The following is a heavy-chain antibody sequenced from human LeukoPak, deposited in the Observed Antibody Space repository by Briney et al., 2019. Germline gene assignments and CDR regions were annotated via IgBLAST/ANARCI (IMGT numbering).Heavy chain of an antibody. CDR3: ARRQGCSSTSCPPDY. V-gene: IGHV5-51*01. D-gene: IGHD2-2*01. Sequence: GESLKISCRGSGYSFTTYWIGWVRQMPGKGLEWMGIIYPGDSDNSYTPSFQGQVTMSADKSINTAYLQWSSLKASDTAMYYCARRQGCSSTSCPPDYWGQGTLVTVSP. J-gene: IGHJ4*02. CDR1: GYSFTTYW. CDR2: IYPGDSDN.